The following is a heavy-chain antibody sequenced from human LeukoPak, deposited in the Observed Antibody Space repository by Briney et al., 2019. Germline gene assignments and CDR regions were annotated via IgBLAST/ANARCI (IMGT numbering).Heavy chain of an antibody. Sequence: GGSLRLSCAASGFTVTSTYMAWVRHAPGKGLECVSGMYGGGRTYYAGSGRGRFIISRGNSKNTLYLQMNRLRADDTAVYFCGRGVNDIRNYYYYDYGGQGTLVTVSS. CDR3: GRGVNDIRNYYYYDY. CDR1: GFTVTSTY. V-gene: IGHV3-53*01. J-gene: IGHJ4*02. D-gene: IGHD3-22*01. CDR2: MYGGGRT.